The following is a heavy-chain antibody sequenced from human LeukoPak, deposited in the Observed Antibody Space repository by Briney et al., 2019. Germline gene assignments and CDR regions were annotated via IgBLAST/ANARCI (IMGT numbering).Heavy chain of an antibody. CDR1: GYTLTELS. D-gene: IGHD3-10*01. J-gene: IGHJ4*02. V-gene: IGHV1-24*01. CDR3: ATGGSGSYYELEY. Sequence: ASVKVSCMVSGYTLTELSMHWVRQAPGKGLEGMGGFEPEDGETIYAQKFQGRDTMTEDTSTDTAYMELSSLRSENTAVYYCATGGSGSYYELEYWGQGTLVTV. CDR2: FEPEDGET.